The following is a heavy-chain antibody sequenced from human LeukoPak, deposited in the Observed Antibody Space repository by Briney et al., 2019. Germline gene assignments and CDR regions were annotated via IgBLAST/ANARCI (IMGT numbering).Heavy chain of an antibody. V-gene: IGHV3-21*01. CDR3: ARDLSLGAPGGFDY. CDR1: GFTFRSYS. CDR2: ISSSSTYI. J-gene: IGHJ4*02. D-gene: IGHD3-16*01. Sequence: GGSLRLSCAASGFTFRSYSMNWVRQAPGKGLEWVSTISSSSTYIYYADAVKGRFTISRDNAENSVYVQMDSLRGDDTAVYYCARDLSLGAPGGFDYWGQGTLVTVSS.